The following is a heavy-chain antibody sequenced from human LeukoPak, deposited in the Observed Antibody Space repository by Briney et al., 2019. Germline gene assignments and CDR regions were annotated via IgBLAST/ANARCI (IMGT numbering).Heavy chain of an antibody. CDR2: INPNTGNP. CDR1: GYTFTSYA. Sequence: GASVKVSCNASGYTFTSYAMNWVRQAPGQGPEWMGWINPNTGNPTYAQGFTGRFVFSLDTSVSTAYLQISSLKAEDTAVYYCARDNYSSGASAFDIWGQGTMVTVSS. CDR3: ARDNYSSGASAFDI. D-gene: IGHD6-25*01. V-gene: IGHV7-4-1*02. J-gene: IGHJ3*02.